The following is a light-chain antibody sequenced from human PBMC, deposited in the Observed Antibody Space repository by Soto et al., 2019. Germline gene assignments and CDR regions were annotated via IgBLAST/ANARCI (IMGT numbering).Light chain of an antibody. CDR1: SSNIGAGYD. Sequence: QSVLTQPPSVSGAPGQRVTISCAGSSSNIGAGYDVHWYQQFPRTAPKLLIYGNSNRPSGVPDRFSGSKSGTSASLAITGLQAEDEADYYCQSYDTSLSVWVFGGGTQLTVL. CDR3: QSYDTSLSVWV. CDR2: GNS. V-gene: IGLV1-40*01. J-gene: IGLJ3*02.